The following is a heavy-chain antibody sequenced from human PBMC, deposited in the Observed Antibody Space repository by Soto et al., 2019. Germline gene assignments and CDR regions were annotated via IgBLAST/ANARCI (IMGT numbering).Heavy chain of an antibody. J-gene: IGHJ4*02. CDR1: GYTFTSYY. D-gene: IGHD3-22*01. V-gene: IGHV1-46*01. CDR2: INPSGGGT. CDR3: AREPPNSYDTPRSEY. Sequence: QVQLVQSGAEVRKPGASVKVSCKASGYTFTSYYIHWVRQAPGQGLEWMGIINPSGGGTNYAQKFQGRVSMTRDTSTSTVNMELSSLRSEDTAVYYCAREPPNSYDTPRSEYWGQGTLVTVST.